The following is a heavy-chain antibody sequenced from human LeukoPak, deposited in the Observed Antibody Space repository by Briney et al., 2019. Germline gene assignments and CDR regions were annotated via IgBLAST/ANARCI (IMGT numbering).Heavy chain of an antibody. J-gene: IGHJ6*03. CDR2: IQYDRTNE. V-gene: IGHV3-30*02. CDR3: AKDRCSNGIGCYYYYMEV. CDR1: AFTFSSYG. Sequence: PGGSLRLSCAASAFTFSSYGMHWVRQAPGKGLECVAYIQYDRTNEQYAHSVKGRFRISRDNSNNILYLQMNSLRTEDTAVYYCAKDRCSNGIGCYYYYMEVWGKGTTVTISS. D-gene: IGHD2-8*01.